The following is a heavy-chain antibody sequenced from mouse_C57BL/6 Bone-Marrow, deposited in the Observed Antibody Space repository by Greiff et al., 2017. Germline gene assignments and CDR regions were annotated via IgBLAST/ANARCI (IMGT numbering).Heavy chain of an antibody. CDR1: GYSFTGYF. D-gene: IGHD2-5*01. V-gene: IGHV1-20*01. Sequence: LVESGPELVKPGDSVKISCKASGYSFTGYFMNWVMQSHGKSLEWIGRINPYNGDTFYNQKFKGKATLTVDKSSSTAHMELRSLTSEDSAVYYCAREGSNYGFAYWGQGTLVTVSA. CDR3: AREGSNYGFAY. CDR2: INPYNGDT. J-gene: IGHJ3*01.